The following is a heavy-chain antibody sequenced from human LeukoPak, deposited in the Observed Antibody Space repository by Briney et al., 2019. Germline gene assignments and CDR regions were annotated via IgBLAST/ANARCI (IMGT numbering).Heavy chain of an antibody. CDR1: GYTFTSYY. CDR3: ARTRDDYTHAGY. CDR2: INPSGGST. V-gene: IGHV1-46*01. Sequence: ASVKVSCKASGYTFTSYYMHWMRQAPGQGLEWMGIINPSGGSTSYAQKFQGRVTMTRDTSTSAVYMELSSLRSEDTAVYYCARTRDDYTHAGYWGQGTLVTVSS. D-gene: IGHD5-24*01. J-gene: IGHJ4*02.